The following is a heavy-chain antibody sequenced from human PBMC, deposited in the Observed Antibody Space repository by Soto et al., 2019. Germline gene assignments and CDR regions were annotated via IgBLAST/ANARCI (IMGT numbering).Heavy chain of an antibody. V-gene: IGHV4-59*03. CDR3: PRHGDGRMTSNPYYYTAMDV. J-gene: IGHJ6*02. D-gene: IGHD3-3*01. Sequence: SETLSLTCTASGASLGTYYWSWIRQPPGPGLEWIGYVFYTGRANYNASLKSRVSISLDTSNYQFSLKLSSVTAADTAVYYCPRHGDGRMTSNPYYYTAMDVWGPGTTLTVSS. CDR1: GASLGTYY. CDR2: VFYTGRA.